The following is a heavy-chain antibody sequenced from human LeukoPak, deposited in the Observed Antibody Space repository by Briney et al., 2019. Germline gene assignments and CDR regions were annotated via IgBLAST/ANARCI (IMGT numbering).Heavy chain of an antibody. Sequence: SETLSLTCTVSRGSISSGGYYWSWIRQPPGKGLEWIGYIYHSGSTYYNPSLKSRVTISVDRSKNQFSLKLSSVTAADTAVYYCARGPPPDFDYWGQGTLVTVSS. CDR3: ARGPPPDFDY. CDR2: IYHSGST. CDR1: RGSISSGGYY. V-gene: IGHV4-30-2*01. J-gene: IGHJ4*02.